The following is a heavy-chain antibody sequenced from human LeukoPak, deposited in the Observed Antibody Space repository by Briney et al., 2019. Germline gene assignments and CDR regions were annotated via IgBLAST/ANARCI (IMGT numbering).Heavy chain of an antibody. Sequence: ASVKVSCKASGYTFTGYYIHWVRQAPGQGLEWMGWINPNSGGTKYAQKFQGRVTMTRDTSIRTADMELSSLRSDDTAVYYCARDLEGLERYFDYWGQGALVTV. CDR1: GYTFTGYY. J-gene: IGHJ4*02. CDR2: INPNSGGT. D-gene: IGHD3/OR15-3a*01. V-gene: IGHV1-2*02. CDR3: ARDLEGLERYFDY.